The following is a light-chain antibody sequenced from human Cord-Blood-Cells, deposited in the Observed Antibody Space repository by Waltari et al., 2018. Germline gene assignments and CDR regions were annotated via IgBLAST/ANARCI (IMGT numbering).Light chain of an antibody. Sequence: EIVMTQSPATLSVSPGERATLSCSASQSVSSNVAWYQQKPGQAPRLLIYGASTRATGIPARFSGSGSGTEFTLTISSLQSEDFAVYYCQQYNNWPITFGPGTKVDIK. V-gene: IGKV3-15*01. CDR1: QSVSSN. J-gene: IGKJ3*01. CDR3: QQYNNWPIT. CDR2: GAS.